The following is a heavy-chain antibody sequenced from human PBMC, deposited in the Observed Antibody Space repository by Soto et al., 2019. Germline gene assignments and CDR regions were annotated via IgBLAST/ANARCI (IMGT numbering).Heavy chain of an antibody. Sequence: ASVKVSCKASGYTFTSYYMHWVRQAPGQGLEWMGIINPSGGSTSYAQKFQGRVTMTRDTSTSTVYMELSSLRSEDTAVYYCASTMIVVPYRPQDAFAIWGQGTMVTVSS. D-gene: IGHD3-22*01. CDR2: INPSGGST. J-gene: IGHJ3*02. CDR3: ASTMIVVPYRPQDAFAI. V-gene: IGHV1-46*01. CDR1: GYTFTSYY.